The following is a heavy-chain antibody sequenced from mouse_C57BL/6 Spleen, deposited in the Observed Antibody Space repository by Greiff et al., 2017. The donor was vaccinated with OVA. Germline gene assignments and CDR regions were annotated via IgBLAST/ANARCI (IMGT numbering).Heavy chain of an antibody. CDR1: GYTFTSYW. D-gene: IGHD1-1*01. CDR2: IDPSDSYT. CDR3: ARGITTVVAAGNYFDY. J-gene: IGHJ2*01. V-gene: IGHV1-69*01. Sequence: QVQLQQPGAELVMPGASVKLSCKASGYTFTSYWMHWVKQRPGQGLEWIGEIDPSDSYTNYNQKFKGKSTLTVDKSSSTAYMQLSSLTSEDSAVYYCARGITTVVAAGNYFDYWGQGTTLTVSS.